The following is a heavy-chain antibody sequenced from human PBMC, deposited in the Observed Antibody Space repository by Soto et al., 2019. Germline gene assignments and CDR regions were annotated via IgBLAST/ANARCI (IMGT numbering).Heavy chain of an antibody. Sequence: GGSLRLSCAASGFTFSSYSMNWVRQAPGKGLEWVSSISGSSGNTYYADSVKGRFTISRDNSKNTLYLQMNSLRAEDTAVYYCAKDLSVTVYWYFDLWGRGTLVTVSS. CDR1: GFTFSSYS. CDR3: AKDLSVTVYWYFDL. D-gene: IGHD4-17*01. CDR2: ISGSSGNT. V-gene: IGHV3-23*01. J-gene: IGHJ2*01.